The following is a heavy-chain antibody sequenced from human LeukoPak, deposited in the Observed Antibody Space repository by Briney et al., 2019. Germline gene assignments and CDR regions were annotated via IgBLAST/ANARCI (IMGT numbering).Heavy chain of an antibody. J-gene: IGHJ6*03. V-gene: IGHV1-69*13. Sequence: GASVKVSCKASGGTFSSYAISWVRQAPGQGLEWMGGIIPIFGTANYAQKFQGRVTITADESTSTAYMELSSLRSEDTAVYYCARAPPTVTTQYYYYYMDVWGKGTTVTVSS. CDR3: ARAPPTVTTQYYYYYMDV. D-gene: IGHD4-17*01. CDR1: GGTFSSYA. CDR2: IIPIFGTA.